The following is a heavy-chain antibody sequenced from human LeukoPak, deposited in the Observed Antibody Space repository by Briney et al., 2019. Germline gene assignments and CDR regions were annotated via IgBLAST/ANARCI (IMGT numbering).Heavy chain of an antibody. CDR1: GYTFSSYW. CDR3: AKDLLSRAPMIVAAGFDY. V-gene: IGHV3-7*03. J-gene: IGHJ4*02. Sequence: PGGSLRLSCAASGYTFSSYWMSWVRQAPGKGLEWVANINQDGSEKYYVDSVKGRFTISRDNSKNTLYLQMNSLRAEDTAVYYCAKDLLSRAPMIVAAGFDYWGQGTLVTVSS. CDR2: INQDGSEK. D-gene: IGHD3-22*01.